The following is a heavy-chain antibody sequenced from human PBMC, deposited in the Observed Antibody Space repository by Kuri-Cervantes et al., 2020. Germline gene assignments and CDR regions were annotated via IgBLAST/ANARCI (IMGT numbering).Heavy chain of an antibody. CDR3: ARSTTVTTPDAFDI. CDR1: GYTFTSYA. D-gene: IGHD4-17*01. CDR2: INAGNGNT. J-gene: IGHJ3*02. V-gene: IGHV1-3*01. Sequence: ASVKVSCKASGYTFTSYAMHWVRQAPGQRLEWMGWINAGNGNTKYSQKFQGRVTITRDTSASTAYMELSSLRSEDTAVYYCARSTTVTTPDAFDIWGQGTMVTVSS.